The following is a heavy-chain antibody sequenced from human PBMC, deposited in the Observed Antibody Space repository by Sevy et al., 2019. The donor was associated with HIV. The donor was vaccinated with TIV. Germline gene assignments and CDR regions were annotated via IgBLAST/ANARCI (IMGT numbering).Heavy chain of an antibody. V-gene: IGHV3-33*06. CDR3: AKTFAIFGVLMSPDFDP. Sequence: GESLKISCAASGFTFSNYGMHWVRQAPGKGLEWVAVIWYDGSYKYYAVSVKGRFTISRDNTKSTLYLQMNSLRAEDTALYYCAKTFAIFGVLMSPDFDPWGQGTLVTVSS. CDR2: IWYDGSYK. J-gene: IGHJ5*02. D-gene: IGHD3-3*01. CDR1: GFTFSNYG.